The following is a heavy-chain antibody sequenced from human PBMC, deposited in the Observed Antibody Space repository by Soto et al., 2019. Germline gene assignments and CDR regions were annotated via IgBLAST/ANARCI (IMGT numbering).Heavy chain of an antibody. V-gene: IGHV1-8*01. D-gene: IGHD4-17*01. CDR1: GYTFTSHD. Sequence: QVQLVQSGAEVKKSGASVKVSCKASGYTFTSHDINWVRQATGQGLEWMGWMNPNSGNTGYAQKFKGRVTMTRNTXISTAYMELSSLRSEDTAVYYRARWDYGDYARFDYWGQGTLVTVSS. J-gene: IGHJ4*02. CDR2: MNPNSGNT. CDR3: ARWDYGDYARFDY.